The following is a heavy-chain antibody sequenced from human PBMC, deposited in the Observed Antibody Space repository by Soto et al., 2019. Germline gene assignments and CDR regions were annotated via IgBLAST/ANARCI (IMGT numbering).Heavy chain of an antibody. Sequence: ASVKVSCKVSGYTLTELSMHWVRQAPGKGLEWMGGFDPEDGETIYAQKFQGRVTMTEDTSTDTAYMELSSLRSEDTAVYYCATNLEGNYDILTGPSGIWGQGTVVTVSS. CDR3: ATNLEGNYDILTGPSGI. V-gene: IGHV1-24*01. D-gene: IGHD3-9*01. CDR2: FDPEDGET. J-gene: IGHJ3*02. CDR1: GYTLTELS.